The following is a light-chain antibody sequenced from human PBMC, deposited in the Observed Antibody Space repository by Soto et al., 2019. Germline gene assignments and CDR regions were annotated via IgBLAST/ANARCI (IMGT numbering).Light chain of an antibody. CDR2: GAS. CDR3: QQYGSSGT. Sequence: EIVLTQSPGTLSLSPGERATLSCRASQSVSNNYLAWYQQKPGQAPRLLIYGASNRATGIPDRFSGSGSGTDVTLTISRLEGEDFAVYYCQQYGSSGTFGQGTKVDIK. J-gene: IGKJ1*01. CDR1: QSVSNNY. V-gene: IGKV3-20*01.